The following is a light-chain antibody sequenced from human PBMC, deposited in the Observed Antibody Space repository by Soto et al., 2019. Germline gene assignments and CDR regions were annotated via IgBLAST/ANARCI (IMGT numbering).Light chain of an antibody. CDR1: SSDVGGYNY. J-gene: IGLJ1*01. CDR2: EVS. CDR3: SSYTSSSTLV. V-gene: IGLV2-14*01. Sequence: ALTQPASVSGSPGQSITISCTGSSSDVGGYNYVSWYQQHPGKAPKLMIYEVSNRPSGVSNRFSGSKSGNTASLTISGLQAEDEADYYCSSYTSSSTLVFGTGTKLTVL.